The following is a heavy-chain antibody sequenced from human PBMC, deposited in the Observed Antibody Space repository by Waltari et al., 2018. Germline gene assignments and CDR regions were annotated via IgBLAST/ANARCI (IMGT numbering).Heavy chain of an antibody. CDR1: GYRFSDYG. Sequence: QVQLVQSGSEVKKPGASVKVSCKTSGYRFSDYGIDWVRQAPGQGLEWMAWTTITTDERKYVQKFQDIATIITDTSSRTLYMELRNLGSDDTAVYYCVIHDARFHGLDYWGQGSLVTVSS. J-gene: IGHJ4*02. CDR2: TTITTDER. CDR3: VIHDARFHGLDY. V-gene: IGHV1-18*01. D-gene: IGHD3-3*01.